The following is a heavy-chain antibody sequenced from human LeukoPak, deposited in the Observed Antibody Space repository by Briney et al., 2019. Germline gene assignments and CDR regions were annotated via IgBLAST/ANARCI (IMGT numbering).Heavy chain of an antibody. D-gene: IGHD2-2*01. Sequence: GGSLRFSCAASGFNFNTYAMNWVRQAPGKGLEWISYISSSSSTIYYADSVKGRFSISRDNAKNSVYLEMNSPGDEDTAVYYCTRVGGYQLPKFDYWGRGTLVTVSS. V-gene: IGHV3-48*02. J-gene: IGHJ4*02. CDR3: TRVGGYQLPKFDY. CDR2: ISSSSSTI. CDR1: GFNFNTYA.